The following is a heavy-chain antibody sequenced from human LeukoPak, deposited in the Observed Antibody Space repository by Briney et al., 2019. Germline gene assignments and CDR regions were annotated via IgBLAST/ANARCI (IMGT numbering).Heavy chain of an antibody. CDR1: GYSISSGYY. Sequence: NSSETLSLTCAVSGYSISSGYYWGWIRQPPGKGLEWIGNIYHSGSTYYNPSLKSRVTISLDTSKNYFSLKVNSVTAADTAVYYCARGTQETYTSSWGLYDSYSYIDAWGKGTTVTVSS. CDR2: IYHSGST. CDR3: ARGTQETYTSSWGLYDSYSYIDA. D-gene: IGHD6-13*01. J-gene: IGHJ6*03. V-gene: IGHV4-38-2*01.